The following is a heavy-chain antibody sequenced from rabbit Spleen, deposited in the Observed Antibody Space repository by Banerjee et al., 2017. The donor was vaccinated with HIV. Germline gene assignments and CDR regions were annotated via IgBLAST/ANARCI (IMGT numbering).Heavy chain of an antibody. V-gene: IGHV1S40*01. CDR3: ARGLDRGGHAYVL. CDR1: GFSFSNNYW. Sequence: QSLEESGGDLVKPGASLTLTCTASGFSFSNNYWVCWVRQAPGKGLEWIGCYGDGITWSASCAKGRFTISKTSSTTVTLQMTSLTVADTATYFCARGLDRGGHAYVLWGQGTLVTVS. CDR2: YGDGIT. D-gene: IGHD6-1*01. J-gene: IGHJ6*01.